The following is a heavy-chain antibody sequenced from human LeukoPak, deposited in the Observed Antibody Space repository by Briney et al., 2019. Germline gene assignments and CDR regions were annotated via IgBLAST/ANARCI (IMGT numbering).Heavy chain of an antibody. J-gene: IGHJ3*02. V-gene: IGHV3-30-3*01. CDR2: ISYDGSNK. D-gene: IGHD1-26*01. Sequence: GGSLRLSCAASGFTFSSYAMHWVRQAPGKGLEWVAVISYDGSNKYYADSVKGRFTISRDYSKNTLYLQMNSPRAEDTAVYYCARDRSGRYPDAFDIWGQGTMVTVSS. CDR3: ARDRSGRYPDAFDI. CDR1: GFTFSSYA.